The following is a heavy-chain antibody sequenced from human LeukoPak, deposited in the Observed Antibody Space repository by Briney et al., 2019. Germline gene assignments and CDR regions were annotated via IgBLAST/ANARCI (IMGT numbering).Heavy chain of an antibody. CDR1: GGSISSGDFH. CDR2: IFYSGRT. Sequence: PSQTLSLTCTVSGGSISSGDFHWSWVRQPPGKGLEWFGYIFYSGRTYYNPSLKSRVTISVDTSRNQFSLKLNSVTATDTAVYYCARVKGNYQNWLDPWGQGTLVTVSS. V-gene: IGHV4-30-4*01. D-gene: IGHD1-7*01. CDR3: ARVKGNYQNWLDP. J-gene: IGHJ5*02.